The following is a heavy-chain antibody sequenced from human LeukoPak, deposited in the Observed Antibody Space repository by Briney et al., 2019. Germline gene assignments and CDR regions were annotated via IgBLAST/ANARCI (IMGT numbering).Heavy chain of an antibody. Sequence: PGGSLRLSCVASGFTFSSYAMSWVRQAPGKGLEWVSAISGSGGSTYYADSVKGRFTISRDNSKNTLYLQMNSLRAEDTAVYYCAKSHNIDTWFGELSNWGQGTLVTVSS. J-gene: IGHJ4*02. CDR2: ISGSGGST. CDR3: AKSHNIDTWFGELSN. CDR1: GFTFSSYA. D-gene: IGHD3-10*01. V-gene: IGHV3-23*01.